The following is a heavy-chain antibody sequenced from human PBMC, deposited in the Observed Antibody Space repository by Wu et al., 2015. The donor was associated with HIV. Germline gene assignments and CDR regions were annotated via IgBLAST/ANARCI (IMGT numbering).Heavy chain of an antibody. D-gene: IGHD6-19*01. Sequence: QVQLVQSGAEVKKPGSSVKVSCKASGGTFSSYAISWVRQAPGQGLEWMGGIIPIFGTANYAQKFQGRVTITTDESTSTAYMELSSLRSEDTAVYYCARGGYSSGHNYYYYGMDVWGQGTTGHRLL. CDR2: IIPIFGTA. V-gene: IGHV1-69*05. CDR1: GGTFSSYA. CDR3: ARGGYSSGHNYYYYGMDV. J-gene: IGHJ6*02.